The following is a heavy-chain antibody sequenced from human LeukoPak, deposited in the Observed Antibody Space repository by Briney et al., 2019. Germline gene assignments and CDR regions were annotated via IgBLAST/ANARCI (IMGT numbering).Heavy chain of an antibody. Sequence: GGSLRLSCAASGFTFSSYAMHWVRQAPGKGLEWVAVISYDGSNKYYTDSVKGRFTISRDNSKNTLYLQMNSLRAEDTAVYYCAREGVERITGIDFDYWGQGTLVTVSS. CDR1: GFTFSSYA. D-gene: IGHD1-20*01. CDR3: AREGVERITGIDFDY. CDR2: ISYDGSNK. V-gene: IGHV3-30*10. J-gene: IGHJ4*02.